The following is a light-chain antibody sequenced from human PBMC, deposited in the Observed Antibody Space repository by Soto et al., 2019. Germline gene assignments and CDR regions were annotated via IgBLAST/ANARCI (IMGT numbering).Light chain of an antibody. CDR1: QSVTSSY. V-gene: IGKV3-20*01. J-gene: IGKJ4*01. CDR3: QQYGSSPLT. CDR2: GAS. Sequence: EIVLTQPPGTLSLSPGERATLSCRASQSVTSSYLAWYQQKPGQAPRLIIYGASSRATVIPDRFSGSGSGTDFTLTISRLEPEDFAVYYCQQYGSSPLTFGGGTKVDIK.